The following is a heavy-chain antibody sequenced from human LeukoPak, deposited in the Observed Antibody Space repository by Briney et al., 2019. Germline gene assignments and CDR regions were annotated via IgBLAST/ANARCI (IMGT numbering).Heavy chain of an antibody. CDR3: ARETRGYFDY. CDR1: GYSISSGYY. D-gene: IGHD1-7*01. Sequence: SETLSLTCSVSGYSISSGYYWGWIRQLPGKGLEWIGSIYHSGSTYYNPSLKSRVTISVDTSKNQFSLKLSSVTAADTAVYYCARETRGYFDYWGQGTLVTVSS. V-gene: IGHV4-38-2*02. CDR2: IYHSGST. J-gene: IGHJ4*02.